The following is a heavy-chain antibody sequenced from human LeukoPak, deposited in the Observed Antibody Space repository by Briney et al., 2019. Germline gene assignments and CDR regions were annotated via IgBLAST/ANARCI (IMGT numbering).Heavy chain of an antibody. D-gene: IGHD3-16*01. J-gene: IGHJ4*02. CDR1: GFVFSRDN. CDR3: VREVCRPKTFYFDS. V-gene: IGHV3-48*04. CDR2: ISETI. Sequence: PGGSLRLSCIASGFVFSRDNMNWVRQAPGKGLEWVAHISETIYYADSVQGRFTISRDNAKNSLYLQMSNLRVDDTAMYYCVREVCRPKTFYFDSWGRGTPVTVSS.